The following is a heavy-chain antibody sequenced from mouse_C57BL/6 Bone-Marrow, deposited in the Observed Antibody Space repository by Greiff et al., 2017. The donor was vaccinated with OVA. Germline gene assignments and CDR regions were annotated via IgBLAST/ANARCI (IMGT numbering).Heavy chain of an antibody. V-gene: IGHV1-74*01. J-gene: IGHJ2*01. CDR1: GYTFTSYW. CDR2: IHPSDSDT. D-gene: IGHD2-5*01. CDR3: AIGGYSNYKKTDY. Sequence: VQLQQPGAELVKPGASVKVSCKASGYTFTSYWMHWVKQRPGQGLEWIGRIHPSDSDTNYNQKFKGKATLTVDKSSSTAYMQLSSLTSEDSAVDDCAIGGYSNYKKTDYWGQGTTLTVSS.